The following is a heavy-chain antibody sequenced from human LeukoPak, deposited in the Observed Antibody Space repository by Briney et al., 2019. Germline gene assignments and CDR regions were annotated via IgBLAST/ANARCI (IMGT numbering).Heavy chain of an antibody. J-gene: IGHJ4*02. V-gene: IGHV3-7*01. Sequence: GGSLRLSCAASGFTFSSYWMSWVRQAPGKGLEWVANIKQDGSEKYYVDSVKGRFTISRDNAKNSLYLQMNSLRAEGTAVYYCAREGAQWLAYFRYWGQGTLVTVSS. CDR2: IKQDGSEK. CDR1: GFTFSSYW. D-gene: IGHD6-19*01. CDR3: AREGAQWLAYFRY.